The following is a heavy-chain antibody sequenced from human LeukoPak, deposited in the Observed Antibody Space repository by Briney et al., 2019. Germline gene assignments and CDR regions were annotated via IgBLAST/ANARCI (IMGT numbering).Heavy chain of an antibody. CDR2: ISSSSSYI. CDR1: GFTFSSYS. Sequence: PGGSLRLSCAASGFTFSSYSMNWVRQAPGKGLEWVSSISSSSSYIYYADSVKGRFTISRDNAKNSLYLQMNSLRAEDTAVYYCARDSDYGDYDFDYWGQGTLVTVSS. D-gene: IGHD4-17*01. CDR3: ARDSDYGDYDFDY. V-gene: IGHV3-21*01. J-gene: IGHJ4*02.